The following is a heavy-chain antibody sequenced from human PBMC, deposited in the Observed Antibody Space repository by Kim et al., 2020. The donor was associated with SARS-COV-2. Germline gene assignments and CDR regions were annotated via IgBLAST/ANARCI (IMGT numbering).Heavy chain of an antibody. V-gene: IGHV4-59*01. J-gene: IGHJ5*02. CDR2: IYYSGST. D-gene: IGHD6-6*01. CDR3: ARDSTEKYSSSSGWFDP. Sequence: SETLSLTCTVSGGSISSYYWSWIRQPPGKGLEWIGYIYYSGSTNYNPSLKSRVTISVDTSKNQFSLKLSSVTAADTAVYYCARDSTEKYSSSSGWFDPWGQGTLVTVSS. CDR1: GGSISSYY.